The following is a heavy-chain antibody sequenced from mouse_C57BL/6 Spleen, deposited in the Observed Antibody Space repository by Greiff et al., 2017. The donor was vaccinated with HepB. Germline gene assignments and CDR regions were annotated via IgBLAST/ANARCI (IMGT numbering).Heavy chain of an antibody. CDR1: GFTFSDYG. V-gene: IGHV5-15*04. CDR2: ISNLAYSI. Sequence: EVNLVESGGGLVQPGGSLKLSCAASGFTFSDYGMAWVRQAPRKGPEWVAFISNLAYSIYYADTVTGRFTISRENAKNTLYLEMSSLRSEDTAMYYCARRYGSRYWYFDVWGTGTTVTVSS. CDR3: ARRYGSRYWYFDV. D-gene: IGHD1-1*01. J-gene: IGHJ1*03.